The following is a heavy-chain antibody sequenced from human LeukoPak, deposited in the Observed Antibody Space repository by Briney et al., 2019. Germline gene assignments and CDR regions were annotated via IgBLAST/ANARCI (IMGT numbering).Heavy chain of an antibody. CDR2: INPNSGGT. J-gene: IGHJ4*02. D-gene: IGHD3-10*01. Sequence: ASVKVSCKASGYTFTCYYMHWVRQATGQGLEWMGWINPNSGGTNYAQKFPGRVSMTRETTISTAYMELSRLRADDTAVYYCARLLWCGELNPEFDYWGQGTLVTVSS. CDR3: ARLLWCGELNPEFDY. V-gene: IGHV1-2*02. CDR1: GYTFTCYY.